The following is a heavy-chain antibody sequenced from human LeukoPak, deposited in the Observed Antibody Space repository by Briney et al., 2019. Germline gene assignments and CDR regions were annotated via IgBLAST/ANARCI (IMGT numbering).Heavy chain of an antibody. V-gene: IGHV3-33*01. CDR1: GFTFSSYG. CDR2: IWYDGSNK. Sequence: GRSLRLFCAASGFTFSSYGMHWVRQAPGKGLEWVAVIWYDGSNKYYADSVKGRFTISRDNSKNTLYLQMNSLRAEDTAVYYCARDRYSGYGGYFDYWGQGTLVTVSS. CDR3: ARDRYSGYGGYFDY. J-gene: IGHJ4*02. D-gene: IGHD5-12*01.